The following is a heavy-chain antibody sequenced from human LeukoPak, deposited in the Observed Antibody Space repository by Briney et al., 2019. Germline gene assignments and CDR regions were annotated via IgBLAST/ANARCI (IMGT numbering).Heavy chain of an antibody. D-gene: IGHD2-2*02. Sequence: GGSLRLSCAASGFTFSNYGMHWVRQAPGKGLEWVAFIRYDGSNKYYADSVKGRFTISRDSSKNTLYLQMNSLRAEGTAVYYCAKDPQLYCSSTSCYTNYFDYWGQGTLVTVSS. CDR1: GFTFSNYG. J-gene: IGHJ4*02. V-gene: IGHV3-30*02. CDR3: AKDPQLYCSSTSCYTNYFDY. CDR2: IRYDGSNK.